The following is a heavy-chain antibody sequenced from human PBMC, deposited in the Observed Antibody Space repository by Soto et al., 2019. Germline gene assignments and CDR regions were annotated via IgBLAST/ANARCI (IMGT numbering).Heavy chain of an antibody. J-gene: IGHJ5*02. V-gene: IGHV1-58*01. CDR3: AAILGYCSGGSCYNWSDP. CDR1: GFTFTSSA. Sequence: ASVKVSCKASGFTFTSSAVQWVRQARGQRLEWIGWIVVGSGNTNYAQKFQERVTITRDMSTSTAYMELSSLRSEDTAVYYCAAILGYCSGGSCYNWSDPWGQGTLVTVSS. CDR2: IVVGSGNT. D-gene: IGHD2-15*01.